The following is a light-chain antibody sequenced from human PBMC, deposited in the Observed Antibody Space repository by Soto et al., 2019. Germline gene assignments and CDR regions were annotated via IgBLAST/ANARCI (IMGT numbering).Light chain of an antibody. J-gene: IGKJ3*01. Sequence: EIVMTQSPATLSVSPGERATLSCRASQSVSSNLAWYQQKPGHAPRLLIYGASTRATGIPARFSGSGSGTEFTLTISSLQSEDFAVYYCQQYNNWPPPFTFGPGTKVDIK. CDR1: QSVSSN. CDR3: QQYNNWPPPFT. CDR2: GAS. V-gene: IGKV3-15*01.